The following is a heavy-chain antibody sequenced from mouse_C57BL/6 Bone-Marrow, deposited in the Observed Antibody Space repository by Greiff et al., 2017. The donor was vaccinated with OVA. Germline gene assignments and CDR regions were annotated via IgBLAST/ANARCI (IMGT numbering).Heavy chain of an antibody. D-gene: IGHD1-1*01. CDR1: GFSLTSYA. J-gene: IGHJ4*01. V-gene: IGHV2-9-1*01. Sequence: VKLMESGPGLVAPSQSLSITCTVSGFSLTSYAISWVRQPPGKGLEWLGVIWTGGGTNYNSALKSRLSISKDNSKSQVFLKMNSLQTDDTARYYCAKYYGSSSSYYAMDYWGQGTSVTVSS. CDR3: AKYYGSSSSYYAMDY. CDR2: IWTGGGT.